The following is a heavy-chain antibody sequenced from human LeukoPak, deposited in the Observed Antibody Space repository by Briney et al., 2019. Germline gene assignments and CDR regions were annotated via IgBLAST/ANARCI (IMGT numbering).Heavy chain of an antibody. CDR3: ARDLGIAGPESYYFDY. D-gene: IGHD6-13*01. V-gene: IGHV3-30-3*01. Sequence: PGGSLRLSCAASGFTFSSYAMHWVRQAPGKGLEWVAVISYDGSNKYYADSVKGRFTISRDNSKNTLYLQMNSLRAEDTAVYYCARDLGIAGPESYYFDYWGQGTLVTVSS. CDR2: ISYDGSNK. CDR1: GFTFSSYA. J-gene: IGHJ4*02.